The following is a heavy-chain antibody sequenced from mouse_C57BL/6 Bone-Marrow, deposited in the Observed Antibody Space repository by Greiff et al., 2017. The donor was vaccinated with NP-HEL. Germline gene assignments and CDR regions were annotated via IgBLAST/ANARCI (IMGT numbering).Heavy chain of an antibody. CDR2: ISYSGST. V-gene: IGHV3-1*01. Sequence: EVKLQESGPGMVKPSQSLSLTCTVTGYSITSGYDWHWIRHFPGNKLEWMVYISYSGSTTYNPSLKIRISIPHDTSKNHFFLKLNSVTTEDTATYYSARAGIDSSGYAFAYWGQGTLVTVSA. CDR1: GYSITSGYD. J-gene: IGHJ3*01. CDR3: ARAGIDSSGYAFAY. D-gene: IGHD3-2*02.